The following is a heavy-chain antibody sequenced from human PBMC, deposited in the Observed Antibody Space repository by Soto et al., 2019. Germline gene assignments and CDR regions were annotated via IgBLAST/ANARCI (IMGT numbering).Heavy chain of an antibody. V-gene: IGHV1-69*13. CDR2: IIPIFGTA. CDR1: GGPFSSYA. Sequence: ASVKVSCKASGGPFSSYAISWVRQAPGQGLEWMGGIIPIFGTANYAQKFQGRVTITADESTSTAYMELSSLRSEDTAVYYCAGYDSSGYYPSSYYGMDVWGQGTTVTVSS. CDR3: AGYDSSGYYPSSYYGMDV. J-gene: IGHJ6*02. D-gene: IGHD3-22*01.